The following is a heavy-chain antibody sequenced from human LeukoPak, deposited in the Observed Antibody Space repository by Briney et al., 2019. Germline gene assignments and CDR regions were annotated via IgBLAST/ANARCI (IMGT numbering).Heavy chain of an antibody. Sequence: PSETLSLTCTVSGDSISSSSYYWGRIRQPPGRGLEWNGSIYYSGSTYYNPSLKSRVTISVDTSKNQFSLKLSSVTAADTAVYYCARDLDFYGSLWGLFDYWGQGTLVTVSS. J-gene: IGHJ4*02. CDR2: IYYSGST. CDR3: ARDLDFYGSLWGLFDY. D-gene: IGHD3-10*01. V-gene: IGHV4-39*07. CDR1: GDSISSSSYY.